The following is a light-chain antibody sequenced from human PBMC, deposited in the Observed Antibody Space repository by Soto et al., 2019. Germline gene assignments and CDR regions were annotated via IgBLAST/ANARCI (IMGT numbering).Light chain of an antibody. CDR2: EVS. CDR1: SSDVGSYNR. V-gene: IGLV2-18*02. CDR3: SSYTSSNTDV. J-gene: IGLJ1*01. Sequence: QSALTQPPSVSGSPGQSVTISCTGTSSDVGSYNRVSWYQQPPDTAPKLMVYEVSKRPSGVPDRFSGSKSGNTASLTISGLQAEDEADYYCSSYTSSNTDVFGTGTKLTVL.